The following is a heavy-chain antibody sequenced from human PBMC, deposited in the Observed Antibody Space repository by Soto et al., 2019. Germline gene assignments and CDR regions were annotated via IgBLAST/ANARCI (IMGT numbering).Heavy chain of an antibody. CDR2: IYYSGST. J-gene: IGHJ5*02. CDR3: ARGQVPAALLGWFDP. CDR1: GGSTSSYY. Sequence: SETLSLTCTFSGGSTSSYYWSWIRQPPGKGLEWIGYIYYSGSTNYNHSLKSRVTISVDTSKNQYSLKLSSVTAADTAVYYCARGQVPAALLGWFDPGGQGTLVAVSS. D-gene: IGHD2-2*01. V-gene: IGHV4-59*01.